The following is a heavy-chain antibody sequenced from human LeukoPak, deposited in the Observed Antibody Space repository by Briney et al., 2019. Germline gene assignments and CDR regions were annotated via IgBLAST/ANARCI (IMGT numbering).Heavy chain of an antibody. CDR2: IYHSGST. J-gene: IGHJ4*02. Sequence: SETLSLTCTVSGYSISSGHYWGWIRQPPGKGLEWIGSIYHSGSTNYNPSLKSRVTISVDTSKNQFSLRLSSVTAADTAVYYCARVTGYMTEDYFDYWGQGTLITVSS. CDR1: GYSISSGHY. D-gene: IGHD6-13*01. CDR3: ARVTGYMTEDYFDY. V-gene: IGHV4-38-2*02.